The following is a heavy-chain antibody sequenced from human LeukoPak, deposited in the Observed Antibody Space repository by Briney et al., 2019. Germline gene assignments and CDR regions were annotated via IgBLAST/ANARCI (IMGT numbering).Heavy chain of an antibody. Sequence: ASVKVSCKASGYTFTGYYMHWVRQAPGQGLEWMGWINPNSGGTNYAQKFQGRVTMTRDTSISTAYMELSSLRYEDTAVYYCARASPVAGDDAFDIWGQGTMVTVSS. D-gene: IGHD6-19*01. CDR3: ARASPVAGDDAFDI. CDR2: INPNSGGT. V-gene: IGHV1-2*02. J-gene: IGHJ3*02. CDR1: GYTFTGYY.